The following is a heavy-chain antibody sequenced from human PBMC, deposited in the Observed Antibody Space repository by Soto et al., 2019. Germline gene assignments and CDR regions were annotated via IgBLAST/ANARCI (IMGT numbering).Heavy chain of an antibody. J-gene: IGHJ6*02. Sequence: VGSLRLSCTASGFTFSTYSMSWVRQAPGKGLEWVSGISGSGAGTYYADSVKGRFTISRDNTKNTLYLQMSGLRAEDAAVYYCARGPTVFGVIIIFDYYYGMYVWGQGTPVTVSS. CDR1: GFTFSTYS. V-gene: IGHV3-23*01. CDR3: ARGPTVFGVIIIFDYYYGMYV. CDR2: ISGSGAGT. D-gene: IGHD3-3*01.